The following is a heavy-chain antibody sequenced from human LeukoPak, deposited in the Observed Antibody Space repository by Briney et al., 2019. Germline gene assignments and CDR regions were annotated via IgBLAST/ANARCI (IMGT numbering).Heavy chain of an antibody. V-gene: IGHV1-2*02. CDR2: INPNSGGT. J-gene: IGHJ4*02. CDR1: GYTFTGYY. CDR3: ARRPDQHLLYYFDY. Sequence: ASVKVSCXASGYTFTGYYMHWVRQAPGQGLEWMGWINPNSGGTKYAQKFQGRVTMTSDASISTAYMELSSLRSDDTAVYYCARRPDQHLLYYFDYWGQGALVTVSS. D-gene: IGHD2-15*01.